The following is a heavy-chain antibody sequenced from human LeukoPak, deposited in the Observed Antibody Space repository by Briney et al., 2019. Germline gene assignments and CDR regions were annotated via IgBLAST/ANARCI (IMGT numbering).Heavy chain of an antibody. D-gene: IGHD3-22*01. J-gene: IGHJ3*02. Sequence: PGGSLRLSCAASGFTFSSYSMNWVRQAPGKGLEWVSSISSSSSYIYYADSVKGRFTISRDNAKNSLYLQMNSLRAEDTAVYHCARPTYYDSSGYYNLGDAFDIWGQGTMVTVSS. CDR1: GFTFSSYS. CDR2: ISSSSSYI. V-gene: IGHV3-21*01. CDR3: ARPTYYDSSGYYNLGDAFDI.